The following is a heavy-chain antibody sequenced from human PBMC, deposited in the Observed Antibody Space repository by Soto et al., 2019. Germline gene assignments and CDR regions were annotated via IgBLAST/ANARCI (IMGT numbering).Heavy chain of an antibody. CDR3: TTPLDYYDSSNPMGFDY. CDR1: GFTFSNAW. Sequence: GGSLRLSCAASGFTFSNAWMNWVRQAPGKGLEWVGRIKSKTDGGTTDYAAPVKGRFTISRDDSKNTLYLQMNSLKTEDTAVYYCTTPLDYYDSSNPMGFDYWGQGTLVTVSS. CDR2: IKSKTDGGTT. J-gene: IGHJ4*02. D-gene: IGHD3-22*01. V-gene: IGHV3-15*07.